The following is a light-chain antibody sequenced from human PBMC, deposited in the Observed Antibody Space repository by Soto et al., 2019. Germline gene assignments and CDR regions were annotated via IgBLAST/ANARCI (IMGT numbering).Light chain of an antibody. CDR1: QSVSSY. CDR2: DAS. J-gene: IGKJ1*01. Sequence: IVLTQSAGALSLSPGERATLSCRASQSVSSYLAWYQQKPGQAPRLLIYDASNRATGIPARFSGSGSGTDFTLTISSLEPEDFAVYYCQQRSNWPPTFGQGTKVDIK. CDR3: QQRSNWPPT. V-gene: IGKV3-11*01.